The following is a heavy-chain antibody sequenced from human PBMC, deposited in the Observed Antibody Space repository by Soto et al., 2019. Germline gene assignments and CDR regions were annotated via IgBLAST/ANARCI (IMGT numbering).Heavy chain of an antibody. CDR2: INHSGST. D-gene: IGHD2-15*01. CDR3: ARGGCSGGSCYSDYYYYYGMDV. J-gene: IGHJ6*02. V-gene: IGHV4-34*01. Sequence: PSETLSLTCAVYGGSFSGDYWSWIRQPPGKVLEWIGEINHSGSTNYNPSLKSRVTISVDTSKNQFSLKLSSVTAADTAVYYCARGGCSGGSCYSDYYYYYGMDVWGQGTTVTVSS. CDR1: GGSFSGDY.